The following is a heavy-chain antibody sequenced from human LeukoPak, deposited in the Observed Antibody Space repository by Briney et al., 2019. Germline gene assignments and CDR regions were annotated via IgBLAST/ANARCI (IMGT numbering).Heavy chain of an antibody. D-gene: IGHD5-18*01. Sequence: GGSLRLSCAASGFTFSSYWMSWVRQAPGKGLECVANINGESEKRYVDSVKGRFTISRDSAKNSLYLQMDNLRAEDTAVYYCARYTYGYFDYWGQGTLVTVSS. V-gene: IGHV3-7*01. CDR2: INGESEK. J-gene: IGHJ4*02. CDR3: ARYTYGYFDY. CDR1: GFTFSSYW.